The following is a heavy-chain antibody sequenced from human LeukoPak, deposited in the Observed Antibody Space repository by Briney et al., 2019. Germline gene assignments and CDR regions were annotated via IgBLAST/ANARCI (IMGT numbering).Heavy chain of an antibody. CDR1: GFTFSTYG. J-gene: IGHJ3*01. D-gene: IGHD2-2*01. CDR2: IQYNGNNK. V-gene: IGHV3-30*02. CDR3: SKEGSEGSVVVPTTTAFDL. Sequence: AGGSLRLSCAASGFTFSTYGMHWVRRAPGKGLEWVAFIQYNGNNKYYAGSVKGRFTISRDNSRNTLYLQMTSLRAEDTAVYYCSKEGSEGSVVVPTTTAFDLWGQGTMVTVSS.